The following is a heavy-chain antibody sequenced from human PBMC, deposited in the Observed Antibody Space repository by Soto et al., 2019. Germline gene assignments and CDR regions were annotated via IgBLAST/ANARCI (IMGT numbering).Heavy chain of an antibody. V-gene: IGHV4-38-2*01. D-gene: IGHD3-22*01. J-gene: IGHJ5*02. CDR1: GYSISSGYY. CDR2: IYHGVST. CDR3: ERVGPWVPYYYDSSPYTFENWFDP. Sequence: SETLSLTCAVSGYSISSGYYWGWLRQPPGKGLEWIGSIYHGVSTYYNPSLNSRVTLSIDMTNNHVSLILNSVTAADTAVYYCERVGPWVPYYYDSSPYTFENWFDPWGQGTRVTVSS.